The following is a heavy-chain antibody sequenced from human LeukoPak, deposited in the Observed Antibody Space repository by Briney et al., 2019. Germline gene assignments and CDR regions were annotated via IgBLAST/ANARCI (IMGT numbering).Heavy chain of an antibody. D-gene: IGHD2-2*01. CDR2: ISSNGGST. J-gene: IGHJ4*02. CDR1: GFTFSSYA. V-gene: IGHV3-64*01. CDR3: ARGYCSSTSCYSLIDH. Sequence: GGSLRLSCAASGFTFSSYAMHWVRKAPGKGLEYVSAISSNGGSTYYANSVKGRFTISRDNSKNTLYLQMGSLRAEDMAVYYCARGYCSSTSCYSLIDHWGQGTLVTVSS.